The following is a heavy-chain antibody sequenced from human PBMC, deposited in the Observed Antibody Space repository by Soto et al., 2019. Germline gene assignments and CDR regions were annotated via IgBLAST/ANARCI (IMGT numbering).Heavy chain of an antibody. Sequence: TLSLTCSVSGASISSFNWNWVRQPAGKGPEWVGRLNIAGTINYNPSLKSRITMSMDTSKNQISLHLRSVTAADTAIYYCARDRGEYTSSWFWYFSHWGHGTLVTVSS. D-gene: IGHD6-13*01. CDR1: GASISSFN. V-gene: IGHV4-4*07. CDR3: ARDRGEYTSSWFWYFSH. CDR2: LNIAGTI. J-gene: IGHJ2*01.